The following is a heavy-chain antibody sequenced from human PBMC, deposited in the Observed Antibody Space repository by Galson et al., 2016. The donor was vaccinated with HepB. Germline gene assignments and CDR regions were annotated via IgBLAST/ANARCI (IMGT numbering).Heavy chain of an antibody. CDR2: ITGNGGTT. V-gene: IGHV3-23*01. Sequence: SLRLSCAASGYTFNTYAMSWVRQAPGKGPEWVSAITGNGGTTYYTDSVKGRFTISRDNSKTTLYLQMNRLRVDDTAVYYCAKPDYSESDGYLHLFDCWGQGTLVTVSS. D-gene: IGHD3-22*01. J-gene: IGHJ4*02. CDR3: AKPDYSESDGYLHLFDC. CDR1: GYTFNTYA.